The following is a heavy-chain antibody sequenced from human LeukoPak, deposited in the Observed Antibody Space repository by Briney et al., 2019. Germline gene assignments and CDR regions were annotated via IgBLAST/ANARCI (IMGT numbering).Heavy chain of an antibody. CDR2: INPSGGST. J-gene: IGHJ4*02. CDR3: ARDEAGSSGWSPFDY. D-gene: IGHD6-19*01. CDR1: GYTFTGYY. Sequence: ASVKVSCKASGYTFTGYYMHWVRQAPGQGLEWMGIINPSGGSTSYAQKFQGRVTMTRDTSTSTVYMELSSLRSEDTAVYYCARDEAGSSGWSPFDYWGQGTLVTVSS. V-gene: IGHV1-46*01.